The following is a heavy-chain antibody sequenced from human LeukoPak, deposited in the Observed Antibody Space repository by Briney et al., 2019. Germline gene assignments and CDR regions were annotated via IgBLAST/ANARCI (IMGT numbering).Heavy chain of an antibody. Sequence: PGGSLRLSCAASGFTFSSFAMSWVRQAPGKGLEWVSTISSSGGSTYYADSVKGRFTISRDNSKNTQFLQMNSLRAEDTAVYYCAKYPSQRGYFHGFYYFDYWGQGTLVTVSS. J-gene: IGHJ4*02. CDR3: AKYPSQRGYFHGFYYFDY. CDR1: GFTFSSFA. V-gene: IGHV3-23*01. D-gene: IGHD5-18*01. CDR2: ISSSGGST.